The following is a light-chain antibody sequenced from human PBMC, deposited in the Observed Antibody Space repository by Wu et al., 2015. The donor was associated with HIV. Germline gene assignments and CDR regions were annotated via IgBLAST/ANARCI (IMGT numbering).Light chain of an antibody. V-gene: IGKV3-15*01. CDR3: QKYNTAPWT. CDR1: QSVSNN. J-gene: IGKJ1*01. Sequence: EIVMTQSPATLSVSPGERATLSCRASQSVSNNLAWYQQIPGQPPRLLIYGASTRATGVPARFSGSGSGTEFTLTISSLQPEDVATYYCQKYNTAPWTFGQGTKVEMK. CDR2: GAS.